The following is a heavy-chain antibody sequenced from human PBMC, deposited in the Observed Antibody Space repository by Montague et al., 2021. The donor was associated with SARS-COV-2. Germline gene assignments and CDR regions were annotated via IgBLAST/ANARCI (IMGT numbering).Heavy chain of an antibody. J-gene: IGHJ4*02. CDR2: IYYSGST. CDR1: GGSVSSRSYY. Sequence: SETLSLTCTVSGGSVSSRSYYWGWIRQPPGKGLEWIGSIYYSGSTHYNPSLKSRVTISVDTSKNRFSLKLSSVTAADTAVYYCARRGDYGGPRFDYWGQGTLGSVSS. D-gene: IGHD4-23*01. V-gene: IGHV4-39*01. CDR3: ARRGDYGGPRFDY.